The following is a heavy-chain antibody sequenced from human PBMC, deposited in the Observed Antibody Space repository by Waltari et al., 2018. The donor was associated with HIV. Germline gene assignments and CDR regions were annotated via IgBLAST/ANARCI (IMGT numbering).Heavy chain of an antibody. CDR1: GGSFSGYY. J-gene: IGHJ6*02. V-gene: IGHV4-34*01. D-gene: IGHD1-26*01. Sequence: QVQLQQWGAGLLKPSETLSLTCAVYGGSFSGYYWSWIRQPPGKGLEWIGEINHSGSTNYNPSLKSRVTISVDTSKNQFSLKLSSVTAADTAVYYCARHREVNYYYYYGMDVWGQGTTVTVSS. CDR2: INHSGST. CDR3: ARHREVNYYYYYGMDV.